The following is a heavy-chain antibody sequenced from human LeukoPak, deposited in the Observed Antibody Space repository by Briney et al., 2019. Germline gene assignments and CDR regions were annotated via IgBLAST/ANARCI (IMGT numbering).Heavy chain of an antibody. D-gene: IGHD5-24*01. CDR1: GFPFSSYA. CDR3: AKERGYGYNHIDY. Sequence: GGSLRLSCEASGFPFSSYAMNWVRQAPGKGLECVSTISASGGSTYYADSVKGRFTISRDKSKNTVYLQMNSLRAEDTAVYYCAKERGYGYNHIDYWGQGTLVTVSS. V-gene: IGHV3-23*01. CDR2: ISASGGST. J-gene: IGHJ4*02.